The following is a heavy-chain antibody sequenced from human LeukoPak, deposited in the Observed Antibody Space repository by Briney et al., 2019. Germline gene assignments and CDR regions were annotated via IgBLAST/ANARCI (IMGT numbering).Heavy chain of an antibody. J-gene: IGHJ3*02. CDR2: IIPIFGTA. D-gene: IGHD3-22*01. Sequence: GASVKVSCKASGGTFSSYAISWVRQAPGQGLEWMGGIIPIFGTANYAQKFQGRVTITADESTSTAYMELSSLRSEDTAVYYCAFYYDSSGYYYYDAFDIWGQGTMVTVSS. CDR1: GGTFSSYA. CDR3: AFYYDSSGYYYYDAFDI. V-gene: IGHV1-69*13.